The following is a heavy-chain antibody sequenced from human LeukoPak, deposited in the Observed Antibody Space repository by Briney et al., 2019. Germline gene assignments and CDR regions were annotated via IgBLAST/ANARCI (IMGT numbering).Heavy chain of an antibody. CDR1: GGSFSGYY. D-gene: IGHD5-12*01. Sequence: PSETLSLTCAVYGGSFSGYYWSWIRQPPGKGLEWIGEINHSGSTNYNLSLKSRVTISVDTSKNQFSLKLSSVTAADTAVYYCARRRLRLTNWFDPWGQGTLVTVSS. CDR3: ARRRLRLTNWFDP. V-gene: IGHV4-34*01. J-gene: IGHJ5*02. CDR2: INHSGST.